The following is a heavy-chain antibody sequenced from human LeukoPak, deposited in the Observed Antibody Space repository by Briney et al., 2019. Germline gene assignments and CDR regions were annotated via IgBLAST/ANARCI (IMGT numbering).Heavy chain of an antibody. J-gene: IGHJ3*02. CDR2: IIPIFGTA. V-gene: IGHV1-69*05. CDR3: ARISTIFGVVRENAFDI. D-gene: IGHD3-3*01. Sequence: SVKVSCKASGGTFSSYAISWVRQAPGQGLEWMGGIIPIFGTANYAQKFQGRVTITTDESTSTAYMELSSLRSEDTAVYYCARISTIFGVVRENAFDIWGQGTMVTVSS. CDR1: GGTFSSYA.